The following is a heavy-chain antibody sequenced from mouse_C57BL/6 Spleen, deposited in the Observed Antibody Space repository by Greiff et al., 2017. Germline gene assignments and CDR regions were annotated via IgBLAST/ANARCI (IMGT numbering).Heavy chain of an antibody. V-gene: IGHV1-69*01. J-gene: IGHJ3*01. CDR1: GYTFTSYW. Sequence: VQLQQPGAELVMPGASVKLSCKASGYTFTSYWMHWVKQRPGQGLEWIGEIDPSDSYTNYNQKFKGKSTLTVDKSSSTAYMQLSSLTAEDSAGYYGARGGSSGYPFAYWGQGTLVTVAA. CDR3: ARGGSSGYPFAY. D-gene: IGHD3-2*02. CDR2: IDPSDSYT.